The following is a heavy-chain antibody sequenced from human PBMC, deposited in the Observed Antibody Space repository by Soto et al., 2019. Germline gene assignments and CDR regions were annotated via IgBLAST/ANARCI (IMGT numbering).Heavy chain of an antibody. CDR3: VRAQPATLFDY. V-gene: IGHV3-7*03. CDR2: IKQDGSEK. CDR1: GVTFSTYW. J-gene: IGHJ4*01. Sequence: GVLRLSCAASGVTFSTYWMSWVRQAPGKGLEWVANIKQDGSEKYYVDSVKGRFTISRDNAKNSLYLQMNSLKTEDTAVYYCVRAQPATLFDYWGHGTLVTVSS. D-gene: IGHD6-25*01.